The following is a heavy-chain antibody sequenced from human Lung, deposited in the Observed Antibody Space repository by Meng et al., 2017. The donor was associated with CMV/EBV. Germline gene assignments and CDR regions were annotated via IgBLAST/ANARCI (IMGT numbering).Heavy chain of an antibody. Sequence: SVXVSXXASGDMFSTYAITWVRQAPGQGLEWMGELIPILNAPNYAQKFQGRVRITADKSTTTAYMELSSLRSDDTAVYYCARALSEYSSSSSDSWGQGTXVTVSS. CDR3: ARALSEYSSSSSDS. J-gene: IGHJ4*02. CDR2: LIPILNAP. CDR1: GDMFSTYA. D-gene: IGHD6-6*01. V-gene: IGHV1-69*10.